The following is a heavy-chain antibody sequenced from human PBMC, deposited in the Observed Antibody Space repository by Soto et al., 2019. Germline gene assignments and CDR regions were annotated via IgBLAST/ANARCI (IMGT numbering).Heavy chain of an antibody. D-gene: IGHD2-2*01. CDR1: GFTFDDYA. CDR3: AKDFLGYCSSTSCPLSDYYGMDV. V-gene: IGHV3-9*01. Sequence: SLRLSCAASGFTFDDYAMHWVRQAPGKGLEWVSGISWNSGSIGYADSVKGRFTISRDNAKNSLYLQMNSLRAEDTALYYCAKDFLGYCSSTSCPLSDYYGMDVWGQGTTVTVSS. CDR2: ISWNSGSI. J-gene: IGHJ6*02.